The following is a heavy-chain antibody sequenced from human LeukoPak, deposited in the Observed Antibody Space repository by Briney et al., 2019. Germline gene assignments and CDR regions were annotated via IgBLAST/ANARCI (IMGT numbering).Heavy chain of an antibody. Sequence: GSLKLSCAASGFTFSGSAMHWVRQASGEGLEWVCRIRSKANSYATAYAASVKGRFTISRDDSKNTAYLQMNSLKTEDTAVYYCTSRIVGATIFYDYWSQGTLVTVSS. J-gene: IGHJ4*02. D-gene: IGHD1-26*01. CDR1: GFTFSGSA. V-gene: IGHV3-73*01. CDR2: IRSKANSYAT. CDR3: TSRIVGATIFYDY.